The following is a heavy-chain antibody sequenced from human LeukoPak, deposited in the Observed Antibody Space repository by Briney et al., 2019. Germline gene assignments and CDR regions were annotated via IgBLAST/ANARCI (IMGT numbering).Heavy chain of an antibody. V-gene: IGHV4-39*01. J-gene: IGHJ5*02. D-gene: IGHD1-26*01. CDR3: ARYRAIRSWFDP. Sequence: SETLSLTCTVSGGSISSYYWGWIRQPPGKGLEWIGSIYYSGSTYYNPSLKSRVTISVDTSKNQFSLKLSSVTAADTAAYYCARYRAIRSWFDPWGQGTLVTVSS. CDR1: GGSISSYY. CDR2: IYYSGST.